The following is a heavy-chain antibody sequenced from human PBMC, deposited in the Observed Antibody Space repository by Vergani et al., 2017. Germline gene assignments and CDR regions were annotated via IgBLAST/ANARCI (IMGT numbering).Heavy chain of an antibody. V-gene: IGHV3-33*08. CDR1: GFTFSSYG. J-gene: IGHJ4*02. CDR2: IWYDGSNK. D-gene: IGHD2-21*02. Sequence: VQLVESGGGLVQPGGSLRLSCAASGFTFSSYGMHWVRQAPGKGLEWVAVIWYDGSNKYYADSGKGRFTISRDNSKNTLYLQMNSLRAEDTAVYYCARELVAYWGGDCNFDYWGQGTLVTVSS. CDR3: ARELVAYWGGDCNFDY.